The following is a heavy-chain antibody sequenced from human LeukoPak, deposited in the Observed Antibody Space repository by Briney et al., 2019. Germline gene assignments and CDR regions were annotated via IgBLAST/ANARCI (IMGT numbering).Heavy chain of an antibody. CDR1: GFTFDDYA. Sequence: PGGSLRLSCAASGFTFDDYAMHWVRQAPGKGLEWVSGISWNSGSIGYADSVKGRFTISRDNAKNSLYLQMNSLRAEDTAVYYCARDRSLDFDWLLEYYFDYWGQGTLVTVSS. D-gene: IGHD3-9*01. CDR3: ARDRSLDFDWLLEYYFDY. J-gene: IGHJ4*02. CDR2: ISWNSGSI. V-gene: IGHV3-9*01.